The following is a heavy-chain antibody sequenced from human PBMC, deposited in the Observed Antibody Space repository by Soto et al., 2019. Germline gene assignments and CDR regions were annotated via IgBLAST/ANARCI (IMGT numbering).Heavy chain of an antibody. J-gene: IGHJ4*01. V-gene: IGHV4-38-2*02. CDR3: ARVHVMVVAGSTFDY. D-gene: IGHD6-19*01. CDR2: IYHGGTT. CDR1: GYSMSSFSY. Sequence: SETLSLTCTVSGYSMSSFSYWAWIRQPPGKGPEWIASIYHGGTTFYNPSLKSLITISVYTSNNQFSLKLTSVTAADTAVYYCARVHVMVVAGSTFDYWGHGTLVT.